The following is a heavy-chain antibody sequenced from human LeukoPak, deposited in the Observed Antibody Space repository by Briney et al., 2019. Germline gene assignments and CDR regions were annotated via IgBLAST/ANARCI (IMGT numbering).Heavy chain of an antibody. Sequence: ASVKVSCKASGYTFTRSAMNWVRQAPGQGLEYMGWINTNTGNPTYAQGFTGRFVFSLDTSVSTAYLQISSLKAEDTAVYYCARDISRAPYTAMIDWGQGTLVTVSS. CDR3: ARDISRAPYTAMID. D-gene: IGHD5-18*01. J-gene: IGHJ4*02. CDR2: INTNTGNP. V-gene: IGHV7-4-1*02. CDR1: GYTFTRSA.